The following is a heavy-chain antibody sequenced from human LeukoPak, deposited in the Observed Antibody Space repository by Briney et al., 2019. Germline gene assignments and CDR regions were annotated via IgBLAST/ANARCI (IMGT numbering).Heavy chain of an antibody. V-gene: IGHV3-23*01. Sequence: GGSLRLSCAASGFTFSSYAMSWVRQAPGKGLEWVSAISGSGGSTYYADSVKGRFTISRDNSKNTLYLQMNSLRAEDTAVYYCARGCTSASCYTSGFDSWGQGTLVTVSS. CDR2: ISGSGGST. D-gene: IGHD2-2*02. CDR3: ARGCTSASCYTSGFDS. J-gene: IGHJ4*02. CDR1: GFTFSSYA.